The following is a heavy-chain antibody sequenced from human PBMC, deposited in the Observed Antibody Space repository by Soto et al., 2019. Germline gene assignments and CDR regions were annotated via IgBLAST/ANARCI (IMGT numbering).Heavy chain of an antibody. CDR1: GFTFCIYF. V-gene: IGHV3-23*01. D-gene: IGHD4-4*01. J-gene: IGHJ4*02. CDR2: ISGTGGSK. Sequence: PGGALRLSCAAPGFTFCIYFMSRVRPGPRKGLEWVSGISGTGGSKHYADSVRGRFAISRDNFKDTLFLYMNSLRAEDTAVYYCAKSTGDTWTTHYFDYWGKGILVTVSS. CDR3: AKSTGDTWTTHYFDY.